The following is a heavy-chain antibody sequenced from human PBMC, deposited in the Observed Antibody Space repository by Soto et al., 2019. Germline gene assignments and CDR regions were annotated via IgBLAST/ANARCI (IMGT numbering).Heavy chain of an antibody. Sequence: EVQLLESGGGLVQPGGSLTLSCAASGFTFSSYGMTWVRQAPGKGLEWVSFSSATGSGRYYADSVKGRFTISRDNSKNTLFLQISSLRADDTAGYYWAKDRRAGGNYGFYSDFWGQGALVIVSS. J-gene: IGHJ4*02. CDR2: SSATGSGR. CDR3: AKDRRAGGNYGFYSDF. V-gene: IGHV3-23*01. D-gene: IGHD1-7*01. CDR1: GFTFSSYG.